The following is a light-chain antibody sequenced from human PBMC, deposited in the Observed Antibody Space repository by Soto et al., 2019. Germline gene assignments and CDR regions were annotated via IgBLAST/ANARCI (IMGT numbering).Light chain of an antibody. J-gene: IGKJ5*01. CDR3: QQRSNWPPAIT. Sequence: EIVLTQSPATLSLSPGERAPLSCRASQSVASYLAWYQQRPGQAPRLLIYDASNRATGIPARFSGSGSGTDFAITISSLEPEDFAIYYCQQRSNWPPAITFGQGTRLEIK. CDR2: DAS. CDR1: QSVASY. V-gene: IGKV3-11*01.